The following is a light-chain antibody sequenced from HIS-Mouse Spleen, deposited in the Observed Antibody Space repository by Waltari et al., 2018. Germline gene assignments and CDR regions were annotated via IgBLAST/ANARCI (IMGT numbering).Light chain of an antibody. CDR2: EDN. CDR3: QSYDSSNVV. CDR1: SGSIASNY. J-gene: IGLJ2*01. V-gene: IGLV6-57*04. Sequence: NFMLTQPHSVSESPGKTVTISCTRSSGSIASNYVQWYKQRPGSAPTTVIYEDNQRPPGVPDRFSGPIDSSSNSASLTISGLKTEDEADYYCQSYDSSNVVFGGGTKLTVL.